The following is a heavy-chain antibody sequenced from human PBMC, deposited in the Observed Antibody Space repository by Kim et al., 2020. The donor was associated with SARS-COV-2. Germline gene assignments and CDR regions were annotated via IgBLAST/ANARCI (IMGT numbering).Heavy chain of an antibody. J-gene: IGHJ3*02. Sequence: ANPVGARFTISRDNHKNMLYLQMNSLRPEDTAIYYCAKEENAFDIWGQGTVVTVSS. V-gene: IGHV3-30*02. CDR3: AKEENAFDI.